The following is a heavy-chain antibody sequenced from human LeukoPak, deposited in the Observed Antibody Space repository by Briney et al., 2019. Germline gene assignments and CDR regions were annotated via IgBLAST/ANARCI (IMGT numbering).Heavy chain of an antibody. V-gene: IGHV4-59*01. CDR2: IYYSGST. J-gene: IGHJ4*02. D-gene: IGHD2-8*01. Sequence: SETLSLTCTVSGGSISSYYWSWIRQPPGKGLEWIGYIYYSGSTNYNPSLKSRVTISVDTSKNQFSLKLSSVTAADTAVYYCASGHAENDCTNGVCTDYWGQGTLVTVSS. CDR1: GGSISSYY. CDR3: ASGHAENDCTNGVCTDY.